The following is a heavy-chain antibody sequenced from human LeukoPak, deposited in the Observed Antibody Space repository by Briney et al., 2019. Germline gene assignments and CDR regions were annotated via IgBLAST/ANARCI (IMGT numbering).Heavy chain of an antibody. J-gene: IGHJ5*02. D-gene: IGHD3-10*01. Sequence: PGGSLRLSCAASGFTFSSYGMHWVRQAPGKGLEWVAFIRYDGSNKYYADSVKGRFTISRDNAKNTLYLQMNSLRAEDTAVYYCARDPAPFTMVRRFDPWGQGTLVTVSS. CDR3: ARDPAPFTMVRRFDP. CDR1: GFTFSSYG. V-gene: IGHV3-30*02. CDR2: IRYDGSNK.